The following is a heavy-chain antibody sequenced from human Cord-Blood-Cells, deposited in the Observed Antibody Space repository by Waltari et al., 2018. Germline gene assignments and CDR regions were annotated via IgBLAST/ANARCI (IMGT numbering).Heavy chain of an antibody. D-gene: IGHD2-21*01. V-gene: IGHV1-69*01. CDR2: IIPIVGTA. J-gene: IGHJ3*02. CDR3: AREGGYCGGDCYAFDI. CDR1: GGTFTSYA. Sequence: QVQLVQSGAEVKKPGSSVKVSCKASGGTFTSYAISWVRQAPGQGLEWMGGIIPIVGTANYAQKFQGRVTITADESTSTAYMELSSLRSEDTAVYYCAREGGYCGGDCYAFDIWGQGTMVTVSS.